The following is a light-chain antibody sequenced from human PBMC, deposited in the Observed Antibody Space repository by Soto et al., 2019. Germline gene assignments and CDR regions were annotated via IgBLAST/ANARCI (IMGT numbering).Light chain of an antibody. Sequence: DLQMTQSPSSLSASVGDRVSIACRASQSISSSLNWYQQKPGKAPKLLIYAASSLQSGVPSRFSGSGSGTDFTLTISSLQPEDFATYYCQQSYSTPLTFGGGTKVAIK. V-gene: IGKV1-39*01. CDR1: QSISSS. CDR2: AAS. CDR3: QQSYSTPLT. J-gene: IGKJ4*01.